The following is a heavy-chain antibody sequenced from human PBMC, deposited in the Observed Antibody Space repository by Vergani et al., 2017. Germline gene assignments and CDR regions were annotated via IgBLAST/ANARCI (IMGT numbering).Heavy chain of an antibody. CDR1: GGSFSGYY. J-gene: IGHJ6*02. CDR3: ASRDITIFGVVIIRGYYYYGMDV. V-gene: IGHV4-34*01. Sequence: QVQLQQWGAGLLKPSETLSLTCAVYGGSFSGYYWSWIRQPPGKGLGWIGEINHSGSTNYNPSLKSRVTISVDTSKNQFSLKLSSVTAADTAVYYRASRDITIFGVVIIRGYYYYGMDVWGQGTTVTVSS. D-gene: IGHD3-3*01. CDR2: INHSGST.